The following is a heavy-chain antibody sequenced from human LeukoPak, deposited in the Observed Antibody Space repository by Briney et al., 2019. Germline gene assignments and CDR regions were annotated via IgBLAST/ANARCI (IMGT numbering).Heavy chain of an antibody. Sequence: GESLKISCKGSGYSFSNYWIGWVRQMPGKGLEWMGIIYPGDSNTRYSPSFQGQVTISADQSIGTAYLQWSSLKASDTAMYYCARHPHGSTYFDYWGQGTLVTVSS. V-gene: IGHV5-51*01. CDR3: ARHPHGSTYFDY. D-gene: IGHD3-10*01. CDR1: GYSFSNYW. J-gene: IGHJ4*02. CDR2: IYPGDSNT.